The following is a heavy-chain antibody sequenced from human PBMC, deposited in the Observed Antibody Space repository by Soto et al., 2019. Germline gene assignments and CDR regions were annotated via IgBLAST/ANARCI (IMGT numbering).Heavy chain of an antibody. Sequence: QVRLQESGPGLVKPSETLSLTCTVSGGSISSVGYYWVWIRQPPGKGLEWIGSIYYSGTTDYNPSLTSRVTISADTSQNRFSLNLSSVTAADTAVYYCATRRVVPTARYYYYGLDVWGQGTTVTVS. V-gene: IGHV4-39*01. CDR1: GGSISSVGYY. J-gene: IGHJ6*02. CDR3: ATRRVVPTARYYYYGLDV. D-gene: IGHD2-2*01. CDR2: IYYSGTT.